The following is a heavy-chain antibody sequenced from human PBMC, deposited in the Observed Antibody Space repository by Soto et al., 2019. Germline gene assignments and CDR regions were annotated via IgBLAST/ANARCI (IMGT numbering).Heavy chain of an antibody. D-gene: IGHD3-22*01. J-gene: IGHJ4*02. Sequence: QVVQSGAEVRRPGSSVKVSCKASGGTFGNFVINWVRQAPGQGLEWMGGITPVFGTPHYAQRFQGRVTITADESTETVYMEMRGLRVGDTAVYYCARGGSGYTWFNEFWGQGTLVTVSS. CDR1: GGTFGNFV. CDR2: ITPVFGTP. CDR3: ARGGSGYTWFNEF. V-gene: IGHV1-69*01.